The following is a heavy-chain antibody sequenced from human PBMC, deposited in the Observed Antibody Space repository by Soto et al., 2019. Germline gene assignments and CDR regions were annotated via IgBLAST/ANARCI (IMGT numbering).Heavy chain of an antibody. Sequence: QVQLVESGGGVVQPGRSLRLSCAASGFIFSSYAMHWVRQAPGKGLEWVAVISYDGSNKYYADSVKSGFTISRDDSKNTLYLQMNSLRAEDTAVYYCARTGLLHGMDVWGQGTTVTVSS. CDR1: GFIFSSYA. J-gene: IGHJ6*02. D-gene: IGHD2-15*01. CDR3: ARTGLLHGMDV. V-gene: IGHV3-30-3*01. CDR2: ISYDGSNK.